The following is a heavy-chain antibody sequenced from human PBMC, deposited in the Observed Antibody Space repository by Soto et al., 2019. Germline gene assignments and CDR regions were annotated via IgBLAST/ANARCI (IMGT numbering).Heavy chain of an antibody. J-gene: IGHJ4*02. CDR1: GGSISCTNW. CDR2: IYHSGST. V-gene: IGHV4-4*02. Sequence: SETLSLTCAVSGGSISCTNWWSWVRQPPGKGLEWIGEIYHSGSTEYNPSLKSRVTISVDKSKNHFSLWLTSVTAADTAVYYCARVHPPWGSYYGDFDFWGQGTLVTV. D-gene: IGHD1-26*01. CDR3: ARVHPPWGSYYGDFDF.